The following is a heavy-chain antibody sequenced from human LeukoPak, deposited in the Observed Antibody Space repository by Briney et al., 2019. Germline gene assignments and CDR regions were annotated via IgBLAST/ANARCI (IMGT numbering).Heavy chain of an antibody. Sequence: GSLRLSCAAPGFTFRTYKMNLGRQAPGEGLGWGFSISTNSNYIHYADSVKGRFTISRDNAKNSLYLQMNSLRVEDTDVYYCARDVGASAPDAFDIWGQGTMVTVSS. J-gene: IGHJ3*02. CDR2: ISTNSNYI. CDR3: ARDVGASAPDAFDI. CDR1: GFTFRTYK. V-gene: IGHV3-21*01. D-gene: IGHD1-26*01.